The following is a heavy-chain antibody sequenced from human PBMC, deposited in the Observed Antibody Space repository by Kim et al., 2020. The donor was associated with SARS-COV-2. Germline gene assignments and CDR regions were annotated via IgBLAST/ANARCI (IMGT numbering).Heavy chain of an antibody. D-gene: IGHD2-21*01. CDR1: GFSFSSCA. CDR2: ISHDGNAQ. V-gene: IGHV3-23*01. CDR3: AKDLWAFSAMDA. Sequence: GGSLRLSCTVSGFSFSSCAMGWVRQAPGKGLEWVSSISHDGNAQYYAASVNGRFTISRDDSKNTLYLLLNSLRAEDTALYYCAKDLWAFSAMDAWGQGTTVVVSS. J-gene: IGHJ6*02.